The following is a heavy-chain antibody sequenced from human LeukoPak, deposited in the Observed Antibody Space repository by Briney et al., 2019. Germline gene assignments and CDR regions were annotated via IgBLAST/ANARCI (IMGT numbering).Heavy chain of an antibody. CDR3: ARDRSTPDYFDY. CDR1: GFTFSSYG. J-gene: IGHJ4*02. V-gene: IGHV3-33*01. D-gene: IGHD2-15*01. Sequence: SGGSLRLSCAASGFTFSSYGMHWVRQAPGKGLEWVAVIWYDGSNKYYADSVKGRFTISRDNSKNTLYLQMNSLRAEDTAVYYCARDRSTPDYFDYWGQGTLVTVSS. CDR2: IWYDGSNK.